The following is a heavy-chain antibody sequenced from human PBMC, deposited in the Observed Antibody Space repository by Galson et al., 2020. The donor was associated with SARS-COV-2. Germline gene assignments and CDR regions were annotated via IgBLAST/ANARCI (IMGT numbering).Heavy chain of an antibody. CDR2: IKSEASGGAR. V-gene: IGHV3-15*07. CDR3: TWSSTMPTKDVSDF. J-gene: IGHJ4*02. D-gene: IGHD2-15*01. CDR1: GFNFNYAW. Sequence: GGSLRLSCSTFGFNFNYAWMNWVRQAPGKGLEWVGRIKSEASGGARDYAASVRGRFTISRDDSRNTMYLQMDNLQIEDTGVYHCTWSSTMPTKDVSDFWGQGTRVTVSS.